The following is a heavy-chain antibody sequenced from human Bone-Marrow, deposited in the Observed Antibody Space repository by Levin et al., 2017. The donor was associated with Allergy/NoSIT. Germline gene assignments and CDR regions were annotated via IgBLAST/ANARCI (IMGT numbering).Heavy chain of an antibody. V-gene: IGHV5-51*01. D-gene: IGHD2-8*01. J-gene: IGHJ4*02. CDR1: GYNFEAYW. CDR3: ARMYCASPQCHRPFDF. Sequence: KVSCQTSGYNFEAYWTGWVRQKPGEGLEWMGIFYSADSDVRYSPTFQGQVTLSADAATTTAYLEWKSLKPSDTAVYFCARMYCASPQCHRPFDFWGQGTLVTVSS. CDR2: FYSADSDV.